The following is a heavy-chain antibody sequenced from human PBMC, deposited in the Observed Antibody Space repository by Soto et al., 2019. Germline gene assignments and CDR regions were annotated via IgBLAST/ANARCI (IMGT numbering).Heavy chain of an antibody. CDR2: ISAYSGHT. J-gene: IGHJ4*02. Sequence: QVQLVQSGAEVKKPGASVTVSCKASGYTFTNYGINWVRQAPGQGLEWMGWISAYSGHTNYAQKLQDRVTMTTDTSTSTAYMELRSLRSGDTAVYYCARRPHLADNVELDYWGQGTLVTVSS. CDR1: GYTFTNYG. V-gene: IGHV1-18*01. CDR3: ARRPHLADNVELDY. D-gene: IGHD6-19*01.